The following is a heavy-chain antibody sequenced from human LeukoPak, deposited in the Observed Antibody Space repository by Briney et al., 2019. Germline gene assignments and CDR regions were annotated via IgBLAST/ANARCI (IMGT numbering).Heavy chain of an antibody. Sequence: SETLSLTCTVSGGSISSSNYYWGWTRQPPGKGLEWFGSISYTRGPSYNPSLMSRVTISVDTSKNQFSLNLNSVTAADTAVYFCVRLVGGDIDYWGQGTLVTVSS. J-gene: IGHJ4*02. CDR3: VRLVGGDIDY. D-gene: IGHD5-12*01. V-gene: IGHV4-39*01. CDR1: GGSISSSNYY. CDR2: ISYTRGP.